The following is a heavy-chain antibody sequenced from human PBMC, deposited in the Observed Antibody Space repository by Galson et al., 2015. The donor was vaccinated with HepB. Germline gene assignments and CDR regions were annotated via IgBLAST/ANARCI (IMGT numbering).Heavy chain of an antibody. D-gene: IGHD4-23*01. Sequence: SLRLSCAASGLTFNTYTVTWVRQALGKGLEWLSCISTSDDSVYYADSVKGRFSISIDNSKSSVYLQMSSLRVEDTAVYCCARGHGGISATWGQGTLVTVSS. CDR3: ARGHGGISAT. CDR2: ISTSDDSV. CDR1: GLTFNTYT. V-gene: IGHV3-48*04. J-gene: IGHJ5*02.